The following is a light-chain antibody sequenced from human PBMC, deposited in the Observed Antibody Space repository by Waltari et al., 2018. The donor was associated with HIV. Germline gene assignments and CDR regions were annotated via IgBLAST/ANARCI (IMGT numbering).Light chain of an antibody. CDR1: SFNLDRNF. J-gene: IGLJ1*01. CDR3: AAWDDSLSGSYV. Sequence: QSVLTPPPSASGTPGHRVLVPCSGSSFNLDRNFVSRFPQLPGTAPKVLIFRDNQRPSGVPDRFSGSKSGASASLAISGLRSEDEADYYCAAWDDSLSGSYVFGPGTKVTVL. V-gene: IGLV1-47*01. CDR2: RDN.